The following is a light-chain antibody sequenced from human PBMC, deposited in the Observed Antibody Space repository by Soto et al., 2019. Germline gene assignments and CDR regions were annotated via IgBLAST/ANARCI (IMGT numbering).Light chain of an antibody. CDR1: QSVSSGY. J-gene: IGKJ3*01. V-gene: IGKV3-20*01. CDR3: QQYRSSPFT. CDR2: GTS. Sequence: EIVLTQSPGTLSLSTGERATLSCRASQSVSSGYLAWYQQKPGQAPRLLIYGTSRRATGIPDRFSGSGSGTDFTLTISRLEPEDFAVYYCQQYRSSPFTFGPGTKVDIK.